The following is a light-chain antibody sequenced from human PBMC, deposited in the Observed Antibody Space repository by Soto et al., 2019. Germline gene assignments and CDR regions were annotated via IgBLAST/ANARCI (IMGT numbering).Light chain of an antibody. CDR2: RTS. Sequence: EGVTTQSPPTLSVSPGERATLSCRASQNVGGDLAWYQQKPGQAPRLLIYRTSTRANGTPVRFSGSGSGTEFTLTISSLQSEDSAVYYCQEYNGRSSFGQGTKVEMK. CDR1: QNVGGD. J-gene: IGKJ1*01. V-gene: IGKV3-15*01. CDR3: QEYNGRSS.